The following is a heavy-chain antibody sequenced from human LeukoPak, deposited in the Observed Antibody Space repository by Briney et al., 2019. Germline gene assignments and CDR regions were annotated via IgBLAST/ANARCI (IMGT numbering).Heavy chain of an antibody. Sequence: GGSLRRSCSASGFTFSNYAMHWVRQAPGKGLEYISAISTNGGSTYYADSVKGRFTISRDNSKNTLYLQMSSLRAEDTAVYYCVKVNRYCSGGSCYSAYYYGMDVWGQGTTVTVFS. V-gene: IGHV3-64D*09. CDR3: VKVNRYCSGGSCYSAYYYGMDV. CDR2: ISTNGGST. J-gene: IGHJ6*02. D-gene: IGHD2-15*01. CDR1: GFTFSNYA.